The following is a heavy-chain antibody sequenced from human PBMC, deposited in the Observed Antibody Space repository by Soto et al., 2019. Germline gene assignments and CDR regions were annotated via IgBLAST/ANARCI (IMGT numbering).Heavy chain of an antibody. J-gene: IGHJ4*02. Sequence: EVQLVESGGGLVQPGGSLRLSCAASGFTFSDYYMDWVRQAPGKGLEGVGRTRNKANSYTTEYAASVKGRVTISRDDSRNSRYLQMNSLKTEDTAVYYGARGVTGASYGLDFWGQGTLVTVSS. CDR3: ARGVTGASYGLDF. CDR1: GFTFSDYY. D-gene: IGHD1-26*01. CDR2: TRNKANSYTT. V-gene: IGHV3-72*01.